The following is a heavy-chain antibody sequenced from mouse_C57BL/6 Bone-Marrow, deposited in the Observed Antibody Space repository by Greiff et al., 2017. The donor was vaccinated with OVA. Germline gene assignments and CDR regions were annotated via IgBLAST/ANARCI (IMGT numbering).Heavy chain of an antibody. CDR3: ASGYGNYGGFFAY. D-gene: IGHD2-1*01. V-gene: IGHV1-58*01. Sequence: DVHLVESGAELVRPGSSVKMSCKTSGYTFTSYGINWVKQRPGPGLEWIGYIYIGNGYTEYNEKFKGKATLTSDTSSSTAYMQLSSLTSEDSAIHFCASGYGNYGGFFAYWGQGTLVTVSA. CDR1: GYTFTSYG. CDR2: IYIGNGYT. J-gene: IGHJ3*01.